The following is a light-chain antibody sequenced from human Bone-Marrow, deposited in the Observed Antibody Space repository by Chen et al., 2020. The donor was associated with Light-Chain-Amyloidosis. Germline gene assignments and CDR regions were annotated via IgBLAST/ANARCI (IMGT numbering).Light chain of an antibody. CDR1: QTISSNY. CDR2: GSS. V-gene: IGKV3-20*01. J-gene: IGKJ4*01. Sequence: EIVLTQSPGTLSLSPGEGANLSCRASQTISSNYLTWYQQKFGQAPRLLIYGSSSRATGIPDRFTGSASGTDFTLTINRLEPVDFAMYYCQQYGTSPLTFGGGTKVEIK. CDR3: QQYGTSPLT.